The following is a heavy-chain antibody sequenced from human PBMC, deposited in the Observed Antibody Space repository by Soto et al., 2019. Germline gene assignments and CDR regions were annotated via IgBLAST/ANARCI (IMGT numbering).Heavy chain of an antibody. CDR2: INPNSGGT. J-gene: IGHJ4*02. Sequence: ASVKVSCKASGYTFTGYYMHWVRQAPGQGLEWMGWINPNSGGTNYAQKFQGWVTMTRDTSISTAYMELSRLRSDDTAVYYCARVPRPPTTVSGFYFDYWGQGTLVTVPQ. CDR3: ARVPRPPTTVSGFYFDY. CDR1: GYTFTGYY. V-gene: IGHV1-2*04. D-gene: IGHD4-4*01.